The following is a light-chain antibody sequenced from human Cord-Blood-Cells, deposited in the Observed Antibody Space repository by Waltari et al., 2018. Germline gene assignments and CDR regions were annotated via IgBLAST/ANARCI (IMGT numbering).Light chain of an antibody. J-gene: IGLJ1*01. CDR3: CSYAGSSTPYV. CDR2: EGS. V-gene: IGLV2-23*01. CDR1: SSDGGSYNL. Sequence: QSALTQPASVSGSPGQSIPISCTGTSSDGGSYNLVSWYQQHPGKAPKLMIYEGSKRPSGVSNRFSGSKSGNTASLTISGLQAEDEADYYCCSYAGSSTPYVFGTGTKVTVL.